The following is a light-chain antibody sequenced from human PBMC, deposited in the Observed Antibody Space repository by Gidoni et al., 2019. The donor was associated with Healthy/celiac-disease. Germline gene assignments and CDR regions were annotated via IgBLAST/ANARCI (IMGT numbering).Light chain of an antibody. CDR2: GAS. J-gene: IGKJ2*01. CDR1: QRVSSSY. Sequence: EIVLTQSPGTLSLSPGERATLSCRASQRVSSSYLAWYQQKPGQAPRLRIYGASSRATGIPDRFSCSGSGTDFTLTISRLEPEDFAVYYCQQYGSSPPTFGQGTKLEIK. V-gene: IGKV3-20*01. CDR3: QQYGSSPPT.